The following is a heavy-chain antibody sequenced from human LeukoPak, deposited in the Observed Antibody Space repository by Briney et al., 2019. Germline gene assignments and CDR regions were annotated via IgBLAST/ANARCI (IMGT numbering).Heavy chain of an antibody. CDR2: MYYSGST. CDR3: AINGGNTL. V-gene: IGHV4-39*01. D-gene: IGHD4-23*01. J-gene: IGHJ1*01. CDR1: GGSISSSSYY. Sequence: SETLSLTCTVSGGSISSSSYYWGWIRQPPGKGLEWIASMYYSGSTYYNPSLKSRVTISGGTSKNQFSLKLSSVTAADTAVYYCAINGGNTLWGQGVLVTVSS.